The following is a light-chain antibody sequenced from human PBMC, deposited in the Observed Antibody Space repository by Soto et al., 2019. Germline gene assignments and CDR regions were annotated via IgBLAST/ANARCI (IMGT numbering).Light chain of an antibody. Sequence: QSALAQPRSVSGSPGQSVSISCTGTSSDVGRYSYVSWYQQHPGKAPKLMIYDVSERPSGVPDRFSCSKSGNTASLTISGLQAEDEADYYCCSYAGTYTGVFGTGTKVTVL. CDR2: DVS. V-gene: IGLV2-11*01. CDR3: CSYAGTYTGV. J-gene: IGLJ1*01. CDR1: SSDVGRYSY.